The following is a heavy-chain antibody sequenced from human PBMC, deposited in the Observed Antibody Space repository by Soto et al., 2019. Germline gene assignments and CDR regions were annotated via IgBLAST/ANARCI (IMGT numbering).Heavy chain of an antibody. D-gene: IGHD1-26*01. V-gene: IGHV4-59*01. CDR1: GGSISSYY. CDR2: TYYSGST. J-gene: IGHJ4*02. CDR3: ASGSYYFDY. Sequence: SETLSLTCTVSGGSISSYYWSWIRQPPGKGLEWIGYTYYSGSTNYNPSLKSRVTISVDTSKNQFSLKLSSVTAADTAVYYCASGSYYFDYWGQGTLVTVSS.